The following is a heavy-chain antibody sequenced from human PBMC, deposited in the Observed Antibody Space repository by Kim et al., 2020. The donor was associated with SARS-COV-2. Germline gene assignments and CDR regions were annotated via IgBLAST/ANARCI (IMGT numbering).Heavy chain of an antibody. J-gene: IGHJ6*02. Sequence: YYADSGKGRFTISRDNPKNTLYLQMDSLRAEDTAVYYCAKDGMDYYYGMDVWGQGTTVTVSS. D-gene: IGHD1-26*01. V-gene: IGHV3-30*02. CDR3: AKDGMDYYYGMDV.